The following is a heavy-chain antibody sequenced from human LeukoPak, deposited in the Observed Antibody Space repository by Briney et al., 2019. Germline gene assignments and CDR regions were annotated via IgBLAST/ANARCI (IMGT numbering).Heavy chain of an antibody. D-gene: IGHD3-3*01. Sequence: SVKVSCKASGGTFSSYAISWVRQAPGQGLEWMGRIIPIFGTANYAQKFQGRVTITTDESTSTAYMELSSLRSEDAAVYYCARDDFWSDYGYYFDYWGQGTLVTVSS. CDR1: GGTFSSYA. CDR2: IIPIFGTA. CDR3: ARDDFWSDYGYYFDY. J-gene: IGHJ4*02. V-gene: IGHV1-69*05.